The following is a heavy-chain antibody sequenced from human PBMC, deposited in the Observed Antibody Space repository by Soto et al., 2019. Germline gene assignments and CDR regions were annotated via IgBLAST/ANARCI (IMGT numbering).Heavy chain of an antibody. Sequence: GASVKVSCKASGGTFSSYTISWVRQAPGQGLEWMGRIIPILGIANYAQKFQGRVTITADKSTSTAYMELSSLRSEDTAVYYCARDYGLQSYWFDPWGQGTLVTVSS. J-gene: IGHJ5*02. CDR2: IIPILGIA. CDR1: GGTFSSYT. CDR3: ARDYGLQSYWFDP. V-gene: IGHV1-69*04. D-gene: IGHD4-4*01.